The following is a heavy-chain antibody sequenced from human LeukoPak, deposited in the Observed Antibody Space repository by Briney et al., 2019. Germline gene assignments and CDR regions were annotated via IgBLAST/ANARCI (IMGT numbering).Heavy chain of an antibody. V-gene: IGHV3-53*01. J-gene: IGHJ4*02. Sequence: PGGSLRLSCAASGFTVSSNYMSWVRQAPGKGLEWASVIYSGGSTYYADSVKGRFTISRDNSKNTLYLQMNSLRAEDTAVYYCASPIVGATTGGYWGQGTLVTVSS. D-gene: IGHD1-26*01. CDR2: IYSGGST. CDR1: GFTVSSNY. CDR3: ASPIVGATTGGY.